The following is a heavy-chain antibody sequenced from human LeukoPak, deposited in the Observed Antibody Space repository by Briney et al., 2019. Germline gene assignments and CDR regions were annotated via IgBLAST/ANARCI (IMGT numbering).Heavy chain of an antibody. CDR3: ARSYHDSSGYAYYFEY. CDR1: GFTFDDYG. CDR2: INWNGGST. D-gene: IGHD3-22*01. J-gene: IGHJ4*02. Sequence: GGSLRLSCAASGFTFDDYGMNWVRQAPGKGLEWVSGINWNGGSTGYADSVKGRFTISRDKAKNSLYLQMNSLRAEDTASYHCARSYHDSSGYAYYFEYWGQGTLVIVSS. V-gene: IGHV3-20*01.